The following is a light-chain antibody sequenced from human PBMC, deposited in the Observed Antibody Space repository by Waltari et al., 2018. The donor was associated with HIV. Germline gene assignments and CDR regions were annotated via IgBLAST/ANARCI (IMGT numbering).Light chain of an antibody. CDR3: CSYAGSYVWV. V-gene: IGLV2-11*01. Sequence: QSALTQPRSVSGSPGQSVTISCTGPSCDVGGYNYVSWYQQHPGKAPKLMIYDVTKGPSGVPDRFFGSKSGNTASLTISGLQAEDEADYYCCSYAGSYVWVFGGGTKLTV. CDR2: DVT. J-gene: IGLJ3*02. CDR1: SCDVGGYNY.